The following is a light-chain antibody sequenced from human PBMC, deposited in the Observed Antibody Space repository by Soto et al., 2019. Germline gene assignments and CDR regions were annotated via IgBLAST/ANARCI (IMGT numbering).Light chain of an antibody. CDR3: CSYAGGYTFXX. V-gene: IGLV2-11*01. CDR2: DVN. Sequence: QSALTQPRSVSGSPGQSVAISCTGTSSDVGGYNYVSWYQQHPGKAPKLMIYDVNKRPSGVPDRFSGSKSGNTASLTISGXXAEDEADYYCCSYAGGYTFXXFGTGX. CDR1: SSDVGGYNY. J-gene: IGLJ1*01.